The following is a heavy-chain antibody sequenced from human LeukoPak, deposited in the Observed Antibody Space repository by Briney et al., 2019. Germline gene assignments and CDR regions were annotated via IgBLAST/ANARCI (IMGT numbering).Heavy chain of an antibody. CDR2: IIPIFGTA. CDR1: GHTFSSYG. Sequence: ASVKVSCKASGHTFSSYGISWVRQAPGQGLEWMGGIIPIFGTANYAQKFQGRVTITADKSTSTAYMELTSLRSGDTAVYYCATEGGLGLGENWFDPWGQGTLVTVSS. J-gene: IGHJ5*02. V-gene: IGHV1-69*06. CDR3: ATEGGLGLGENWFDP. D-gene: IGHD3/OR15-3a*01.